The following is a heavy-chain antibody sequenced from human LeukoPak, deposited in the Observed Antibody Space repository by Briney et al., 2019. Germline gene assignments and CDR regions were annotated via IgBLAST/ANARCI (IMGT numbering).Heavy chain of an antibody. CDR2: ISCCGCSI. CDR3: AREGTLTTPPHY. CDR1: GFTFRYYY. V-gene: IGHV3-11*01. Sequence: GGSLRLSCAASGFTFRYYYFRWIRPPPWKGLAWVSYISCCGCSIHYADSVKGRFTISRDDAKKSLYLQMSSLRAEYTAVYYCAREGTLTTPPHYWLQGTLVGVPS. J-gene: IGHJ4*02. D-gene: IGHD4-17*01.